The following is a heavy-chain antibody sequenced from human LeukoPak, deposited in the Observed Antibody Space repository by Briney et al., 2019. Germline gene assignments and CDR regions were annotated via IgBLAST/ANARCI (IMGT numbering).Heavy chain of an antibody. CDR2: IRYDGSDK. D-gene: IGHD1-26*01. V-gene: IGHV3-30*02. CDR1: GFTFSSCG. CDR3: VKDVGVGASYFDN. J-gene: IGHJ4*02. Sequence: PGGSLRLSCAASGFTFSSCGMHWVRQSPAKGLEWVAYIRYDGSDKYYIDSVKGRFTIARDNPKETLYLQMTSLSRDDTAVYFCVKDVGVGASYFDNWGQGTLVAVSS.